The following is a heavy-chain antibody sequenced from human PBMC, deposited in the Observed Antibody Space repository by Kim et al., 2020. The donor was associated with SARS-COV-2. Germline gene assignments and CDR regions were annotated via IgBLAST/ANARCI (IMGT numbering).Heavy chain of an antibody. J-gene: IGHJ6*01. CDR2: ISNSGSTQ. CDR1: GFNFSNYF. Sequence: GGSLRLSCAASGFNFSNYFMNWVRQAPGKGLVWVSYISNSGSTQYYADSVKGRFTISRDNAKNTLYLEMTSLRDEDTAVYYCARDVVRSNYYYYG. CDR3: ARDVVRSNYYYYG. V-gene: IGHV3-48*02. D-gene: IGHD2-21*01.